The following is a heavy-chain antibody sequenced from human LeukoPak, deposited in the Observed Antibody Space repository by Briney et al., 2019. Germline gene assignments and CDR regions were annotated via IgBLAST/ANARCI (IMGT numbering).Heavy chain of an antibody. J-gene: IGHJ1*01. CDR2: ISSSSSYI. Sequence: GGSLSLSCAASGFTFSSYSMNWVRQAPAKGLESVSSISSSSSYIYYADSVKGRFTISRDNAKNSLYLQLNSLSAEDTAVYYCAPAPLSLFAPAYCGQGTLVTVSS. CDR3: APAPLSLFAPAY. CDR1: GFTFSSYS. V-gene: IGHV3-21*01.